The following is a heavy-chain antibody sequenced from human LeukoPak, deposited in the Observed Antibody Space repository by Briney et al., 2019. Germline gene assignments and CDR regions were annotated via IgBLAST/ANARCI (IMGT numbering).Heavy chain of an antibody. V-gene: IGHV3-7*01. CDR3: TRDRSRAEDD. Sequence: GGSLRLSCAASGFTFSGHWMSWVRQAPGKGLGWVANINQGGSDKYYVDSVKGRFTISRDNANNLLYLQMDSLRGEDTAVYYCTRDRSRAEDDWGQGTLVTVSS. J-gene: IGHJ4*02. D-gene: IGHD1-14*01. CDR2: INQGGSDK. CDR1: GFTFSGHW.